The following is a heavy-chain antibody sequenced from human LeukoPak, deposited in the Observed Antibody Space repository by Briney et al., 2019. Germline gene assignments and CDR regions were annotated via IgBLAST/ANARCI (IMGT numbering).Heavy chain of an antibody. CDR1: GGSFSGYY. D-gene: IGHD4-23*01. CDR2: INHSGST. CDR3: ARGFLTLY. V-gene: IGHV4-34*01. J-gene: IGHJ4*02. Sequence: SETLPLTCAVYGGSFSGYYWSWIRQPPGKGLEWIGEINHSGSTNYNPSLKSRVTISVDTSKNQFSLKLSSVTAADTAVYYCARGFLTLYWGQGTLVTVSS.